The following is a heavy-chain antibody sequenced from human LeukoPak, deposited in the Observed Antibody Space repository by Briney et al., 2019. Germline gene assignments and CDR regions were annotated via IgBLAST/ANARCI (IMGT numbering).Heavy chain of an antibody. CDR2: INDNGSTR. D-gene: IGHD5-12*01. CDR1: GFTFSSYS. J-gene: IGHJ4*02. V-gene: IGHV3-23*01. Sequence: PGGSLRLSCAASGFTFSSYSMNWVRQAPGKGLEWVSGINDNGSTRFYVASVKGRFTSSRDNPKNTLYLQMNGLRVEDTAVYYCAKDLQTWPRFPDYWGQGTLVTVSS. CDR3: AKDLQTWPRFPDY.